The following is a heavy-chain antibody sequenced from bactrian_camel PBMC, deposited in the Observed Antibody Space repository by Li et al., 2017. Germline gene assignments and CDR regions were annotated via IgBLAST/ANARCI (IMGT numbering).Heavy chain of an antibody. J-gene: IGHJ4*01. CDR1: GYTYSADC. Sequence: HVQLVESGGGSVEAGGSLRLSCVVSGYTYSADCMVWFRQRSGKEREAVAAIDMDGTTTYSDSVKGRFTISRDNAKNIVYLQMNNLKPEDSGDYYCAKGLFSTADGLGHTVRGQGTQVTVS. D-gene: IGHD1*01. V-gene: IGHV3S53*01. CDR2: IDMDGTT.